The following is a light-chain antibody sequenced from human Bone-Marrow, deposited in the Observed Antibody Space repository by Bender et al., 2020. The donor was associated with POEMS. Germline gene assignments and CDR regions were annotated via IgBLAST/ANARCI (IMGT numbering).Light chain of an antibody. J-gene: IGLJ1*01. Sequence: SYILTQPPSVSVAPGQTATITCGAAAIGSETVHWYQQKPGQAPVLVLYDDSVRPSGIPDRFSGSNADNAAILTISRVEVGDEADYYCQVWDPNNHLLVFGTGTTVTVL. CDR1: AIGSET. CDR2: DDS. CDR3: QVWDPNNHLLV. V-gene: IGLV3-21*02.